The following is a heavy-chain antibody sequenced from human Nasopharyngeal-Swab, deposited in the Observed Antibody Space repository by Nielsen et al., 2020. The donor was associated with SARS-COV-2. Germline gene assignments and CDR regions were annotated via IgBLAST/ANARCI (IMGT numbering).Heavy chain of an antibody. V-gene: IGHV3/OR16-9*01. CDR2: IYGGSAYT. D-gene: IGHD4-17*01. CDR3: ATTVAKSFQI. Sequence: VREAPGKGLEWLSYIYGGSAYTQYDDSGKGRFTISRDKAKNTLFLQMNSLRVEDTAVYFCATTVAKSFQIWGQGTMVTVSS. J-gene: IGHJ3*02.